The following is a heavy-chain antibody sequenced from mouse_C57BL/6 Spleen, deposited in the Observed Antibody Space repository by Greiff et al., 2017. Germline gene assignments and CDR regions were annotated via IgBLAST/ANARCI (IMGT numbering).Heavy chain of an antibody. Sequence: EVKLVESGGGLVKPGGSLKLSCAASGFTFSSYAMSWVRQTPEKRLEWVATISDGGSYTYYPDNVKGRFTISRDNAKNNLYLQMSHLKSEDTAMYYCARSPWLRVLQYYFDYWGQGTTLTVSS. J-gene: IGHJ2*01. CDR1: GFTFSSYA. CDR2: ISDGGSYT. D-gene: IGHD2-2*01. V-gene: IGHV5-4*03. CDR3: ARSPWLRVLQYYFDY.